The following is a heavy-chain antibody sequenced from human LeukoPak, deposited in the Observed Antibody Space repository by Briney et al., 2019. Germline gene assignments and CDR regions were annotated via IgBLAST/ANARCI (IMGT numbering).Heavy chain of an antibody. J-gene: IGHJ4*02. CDR1: GGTFSSYA. D-gene: IGHD6-13*01. V-gene: IGHV1-2*02. CDR2: INPNSGGT. CDR3: ARGTHPNWGIAAAGY. Sequence: ASVKVSCKASGGTFSSYAISWVRQAPGQGLEWMGWINPNSGGTNYAQKFQGRVTMTRDTSISTAYMELSRLRSDDTAVYYCARGTHPNWGIAAAGYWGQGTLVTVSS.